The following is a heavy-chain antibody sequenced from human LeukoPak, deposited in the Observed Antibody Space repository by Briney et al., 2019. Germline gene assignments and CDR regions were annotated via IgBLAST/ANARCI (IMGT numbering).Heavy chain of an antibody. V-gene: IGHV1-69*05. J-gene: IGHJ6*03. D-gene: IGHD2-15*01. Sequence: GASVKVSCKASGGTFSSYAISWVRQAPGQGFEWMGRIIPIFGTANYAQKFQGRVTITTDESTSTAYMELSSLRSEDTAVYYCARDGIDCSGGSCYSLRYYYYYMDVWGKGTTVTVSS. CDR1: GGTFSSYA. CDR2: IIPIFGTA. CDR3: ARDGIDCSGGSCYSLRYYYYYMDV.